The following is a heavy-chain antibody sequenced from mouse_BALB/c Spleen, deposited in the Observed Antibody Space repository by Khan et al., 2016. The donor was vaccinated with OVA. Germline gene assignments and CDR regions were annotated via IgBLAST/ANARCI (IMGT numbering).Heavy chain of an antibody. CDR2: ISSGGHYT. V-gene: IGHV5-6*01. D-gene: IGHD1-1*01. CDR3: ARLAYYYNSEGFAY. CDR1: GFTFSTYG. Sequence: EVELVESGGDLVKPRGSLKLSCAASGFTFSTYGMSWVRQTPDKRLEWVATISSGGHYTYYPDSVKGRFTISRDNAKSTLYLQMSSLKSEDTAIYSCARLAYYYNSEGFAYWGQGTLVTVSA. J-gene: IGHJ3*01.